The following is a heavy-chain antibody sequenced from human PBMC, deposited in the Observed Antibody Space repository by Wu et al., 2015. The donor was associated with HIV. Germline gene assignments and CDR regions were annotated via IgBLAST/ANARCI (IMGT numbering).Heavy chain of an antibody. CDR2: ISAYNGKT. V-gene: IGHV1-18*04. CDR3: ARDLRRGSSYSYYYMDV. J-gene: IGHJ6*03. Sequence: QVRLLQSGAEVKTPGSSVKVPCLTSGYTFNRFPINWLRQVPGQGLEWMGWISAYNGKTDYAEKVQGRITMTTDTSTTTAYMDLRSLRFDDTAVYYCARDLRRGSSYSYYYMDVWGKGTTVTVSS. CDR1: GYTFNRFP.